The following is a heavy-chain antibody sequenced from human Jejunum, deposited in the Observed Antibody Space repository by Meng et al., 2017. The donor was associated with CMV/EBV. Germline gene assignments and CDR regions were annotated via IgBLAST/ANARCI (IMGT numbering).Heavy chain of an antibody. CDR2: IIPVLGVA. V-gene: IGHV1-69*04. Sequence: ASGVPLSHYAITWVRQVPGQGLEWLGRIIPVLGVANYAQKFQGRVTLTAVKSTSTTYMELSSLRSEDTAVYYCARVTTFVYGMDVWGQGTTVTVSS. J-gene: IGHJ6*02. CDR3: ARVTTFVYGMDV. D-gene: IGHD1-1*01. CDR1: GVPLSHYA.